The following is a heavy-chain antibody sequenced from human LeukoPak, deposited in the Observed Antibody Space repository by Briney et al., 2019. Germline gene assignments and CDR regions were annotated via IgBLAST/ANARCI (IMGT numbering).Heavy chain of an antibody. CDR2: TYYRSKWYN. J-gene: IGHJ3*01. Sequence: SQTLSLTCVISGDSVVSNSTACNWIRQSPSRGLGWLGRTYYRSKWYNDYAVSVKSRIIINPDTSKNQFSLQLNSVTPEDTAVYYCARGGLGDGYSADEAFDVWGQGTMVTVS. V-gene: IGHV6-1*01. D-gene: IGHD5-24*01. CDR1: GDSVVSNSTA. CDR3: ARGGLGDGYSADEAFDV.